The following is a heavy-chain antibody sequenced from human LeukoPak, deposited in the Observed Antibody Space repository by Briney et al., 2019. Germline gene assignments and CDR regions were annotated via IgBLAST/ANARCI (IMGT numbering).Heavy chain of an antibody. V-gene: IGHV4-59*12. CDR2: IYYSGST. D-gene: IGHD3-3*01. CDR1: GGSISSYY. Sequence: SETLSLTCTVSGGSISSYYWSWIRQPPGKGLEWIGYIYYSGSTNYNPSLKSRVTISVDTSKNQFSLKLSSVTAADTAVYYCARVVTYYDFWSGPRPNWFDPWGQGTLVTVSS. CDR3: ARVVTYYDFWSGPRPNWFDP. J-gene: IGHJ5*02.